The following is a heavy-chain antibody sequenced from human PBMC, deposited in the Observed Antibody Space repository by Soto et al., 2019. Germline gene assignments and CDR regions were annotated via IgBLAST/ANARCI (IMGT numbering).Heavy chain of an antibody. CDR2: ITVRGDGT. CDR1: GFAFSSSV. D-gene: IGHD6-19*01. V-gene: IGHV3-23*01. J-gene: IGHJ4*02. Sequence: EVQLLESGGDLVQPGGSLRLSCAASGFAFSSSVMGWVRQAPGKGLEWVSTITVRGDGTFYADSVKGRFSISRDNSENPPSLPMNSLGPHETATYYCVKSRAGDFDYWGQGTLVTVSS. CDR3: VKSRAGDFDY.